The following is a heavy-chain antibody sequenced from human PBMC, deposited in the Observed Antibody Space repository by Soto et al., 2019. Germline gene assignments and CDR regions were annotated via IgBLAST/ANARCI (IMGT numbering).Heavy chain of an antibody. CDR1: GGSFSENY. V-gene: IGHV4-34*01. J-gene: IGHJ1*01. CDR2: ISPSGTT. Sequence: QVHLEQWGAGLLKPSETLSLSCGVSGGSFSENYWTWFRQPPGKGLEWIGEISPSGTTKYVPSLKSRVTISKDTSKNQFSLKVTSVTAADTAVYFCATSFWFGTQPEIWGQGTLVTVCS. D-gene: IGHD3-10*01. CDR3: ATSFWFGTQPEI.